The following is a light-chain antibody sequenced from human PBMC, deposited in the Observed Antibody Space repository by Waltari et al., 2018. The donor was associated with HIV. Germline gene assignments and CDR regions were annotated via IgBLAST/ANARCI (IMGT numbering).Light chain of an antibody. J-gene: IGKJ1*01. V-gene: IGKV1-39*01. CDR1: QSISNY. CDR3: QQSYSTPWT. CDR2: AAS. Sequence: ASVGDRVTITCRASQSISNYLNWYQQKPGKAPKVLIYAASSLQSGVPSRFSGSGSGTDFTLTISSLQPEDFATYSCQQSYSTPWTFGQGTKVEIK.